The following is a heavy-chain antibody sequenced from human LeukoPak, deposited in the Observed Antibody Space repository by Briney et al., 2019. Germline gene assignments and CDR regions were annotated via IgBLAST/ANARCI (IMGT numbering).Heavy chain of an antibody. D-gene: IGHD1-26*01. J-gene: IGHJ5*02. CDR2: IYPGDSDT. V-gene: IGHV5-51*01. Sequence: GESLKISCKVSGYTLTNNWISWVRQVPGKGLEWMGLIYPGDSDTRYSPSFQGQVTISADKSISTAYLQWSSLRASDTAMYYCARMGGSGATSGVHWFDPWGQGTLVTVSS. CDR3: ARMGGSGATSGVHWFDP. CDR1: GYTLTNNW.